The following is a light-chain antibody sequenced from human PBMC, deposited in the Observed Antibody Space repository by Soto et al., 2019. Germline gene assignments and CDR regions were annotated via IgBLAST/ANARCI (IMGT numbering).Light chain of an antibody. CDR3: QQRSNWPWT. CDR2: DSS. J-gene: IGKJ1*01. Sequence: EIVLTQSPATLSLSPGERATLSCRASQSVXXXLAWYQHKPGQPPRLLIYDSSNRATGIPGRFSGSGSGTDXXXXISXXEPEDFAVYYCQQRSNWPWTFGQGTKVEIK. V-gene: IGKV3-11*01. CDR1: QSVXXX.